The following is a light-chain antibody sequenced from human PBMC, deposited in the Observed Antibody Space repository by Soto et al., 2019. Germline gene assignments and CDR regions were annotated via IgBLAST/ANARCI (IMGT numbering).Light chain of an antibody. Sequence: AIWLTESPSLLSASTGDRVTMTCRISYGISSYLAWYQQKPGKAPELLIYAASTLQSGVPARFSGSGSGTDFTLTISCLQSEDFATYYCQQYYSFPRTFGQGTKVDIK. CDR2: AAS. J-gene: IGKJ1*01. V-gene: IGKV1D-8*02. CDR3: QQYYSFPRT. CDR1: YGISSY.